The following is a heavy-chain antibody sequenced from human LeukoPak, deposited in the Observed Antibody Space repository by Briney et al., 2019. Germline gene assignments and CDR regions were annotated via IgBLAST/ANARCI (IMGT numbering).Heavy chain of an antibody. J-gene: IGHJ4*02. CDR3: AGSGYVMY. Sequence: SQTLSLTCTVSGGSISSGGYYWSWIRQPAGKGLEWIGRIYTSGSTNYNPSLKSRVTISVDTSKNQFSLKLSSVTAADTAVYYCAGSGYVMYWGQGTLVTVSS. D-gene: IGHD5-12*01. CDR2: IYTSGST. CDR1: GGSISSGGYY. V-gene: IGHV4-61*02.